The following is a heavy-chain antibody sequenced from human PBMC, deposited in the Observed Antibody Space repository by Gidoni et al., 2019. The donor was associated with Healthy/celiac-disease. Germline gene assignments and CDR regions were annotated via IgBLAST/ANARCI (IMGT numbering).Heavy chain of an antibody. J-gene: IGHJ6*02. Sequence: QVQLQESGPGLVKPSETLSLTCTVSGGAISSYYWSWIRQPPGKGLEWIGYMYYSGSTNYKPSLKSRVTISVDTSKNQFSLKLSSVTAADTAVYYCARDLGGYYYYYGMDVWGQGTTVTVS. V-gene: IGHV4-59*01. CDR3: ARDLGGYYYYYGMDV. CDR2: MYYSGST. CDR1: GGAISSYY.